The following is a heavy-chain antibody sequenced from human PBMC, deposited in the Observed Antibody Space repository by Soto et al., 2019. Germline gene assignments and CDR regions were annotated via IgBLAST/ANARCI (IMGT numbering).Heavy chain of an antibody. J-gene: IGHJ4*02. D-gene: IGHD3-22*01. Sequence: EVQLVESGGGLVQPGRSLRLSCAASGFTFDDYAIHWVRQAPGQGLEWVSGISWNSGSIGYADSVKGRFTISVDNAKNSLNRQVNSLRAGETALYYCAKDRATIVVDTRDYWGQGTLVTVSS. CDR3: AKDRATIVVDTRDY. V-gene: IGHV3-9*01. CDR2: ISWNSGSI. CDR1: GFTFDDYA.